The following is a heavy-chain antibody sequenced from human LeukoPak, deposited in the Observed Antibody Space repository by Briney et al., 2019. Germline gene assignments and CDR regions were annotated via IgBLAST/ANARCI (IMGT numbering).Heavy chain of an antibody. CDR2: ISGSGGST. D-gene: IGHD4-17*01. V-gene: IGHV3-23*01. J-gene: IGHJ4*02. CDR1: GFTFSSYA. Sequence: GGSLRLSCAPSGFTFSSYAMSWVRQAPGKGLEWVSAISGSGGSTYYADSVKGRFTISRDNSKNTLYLQMNSLRAEDTAVYYCAKVYLFNDYEGGYFDYWGQGTLVTVSS. CDR3: AKVYLFNDYEGGYFDY.